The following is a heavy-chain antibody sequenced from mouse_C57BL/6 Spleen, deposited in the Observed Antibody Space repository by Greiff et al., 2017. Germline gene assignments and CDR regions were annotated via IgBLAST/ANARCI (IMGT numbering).Heavy chain of an antibody. CDR1: GFNIKDDY. J-gene: IGHJ3*01. Sequence: QQSGAELVRPGASVKLSCTASGFNIKDDYMHWVKQRPEQGLEWIGWIDPENGDTEYASKFQGKATITADTSSNTAYLQLSSLTSEDTAVYYCTTRFYYDYDKFAYWGQGTLVTVSA. CDR3: TTRFYYDYDKFAY. V-gene: IGHV14-4*01. D-gene: IGHD2-4*01. CDR2: IDPENGDT.